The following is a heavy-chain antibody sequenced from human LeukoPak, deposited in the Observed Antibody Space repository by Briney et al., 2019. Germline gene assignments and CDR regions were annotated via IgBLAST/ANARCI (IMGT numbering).Heavy chain of an antibody. J-gene: IGHJ4*02. CDR2: IRSKAYGGTT. V-gene: IGHV3-49*03. CDR1: GFTFGDYA. Sequence: PGRSLRLSCTASGFTFGDYAMMWFRQAPGKGLEWVGFIRSKAYGGTTEYAASVKGRFTISRDDSKSIAYLQMNSLKTEDTAAYYCTTTAYGDNIDYWGQGTLVTVSS. CDR3: TTTAYGDNIDY. D-gene: IGHD4-17*01.